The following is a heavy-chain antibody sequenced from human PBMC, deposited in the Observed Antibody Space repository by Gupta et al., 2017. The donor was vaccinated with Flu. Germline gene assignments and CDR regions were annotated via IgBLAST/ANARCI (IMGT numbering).Heavy chain of an antibody. CDR3: ASHFPSHSRSADYYYYGMDV. CDR2: ISSSSSYI. D-gene: IGHD6-13*01. CDR1: GFTFSRYS. J-gene: IGHJ6*02. V-gene: IGHV3-21*01. Sequence: EVQLVESGGGLVKPGGSLRLSCAASGFTFSRYSLTWVRQAPGKGLEWVSSISSSSSYIYYADSVKGRFTISRDNAKNSLYLQMNSLRAEDTAVYYCASHFPSHSRSADYYYYGMDVWGQGTTVTVSS.